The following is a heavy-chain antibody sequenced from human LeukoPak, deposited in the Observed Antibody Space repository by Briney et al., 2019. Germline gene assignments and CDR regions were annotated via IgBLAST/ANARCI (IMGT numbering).Heavy chain of an antibody. CDR1: GGSISNYY. J-gene: IGHJ5*02. D-gene: IGHD1-26*01. CDR3: ARESGGWFDP. V-gene: IGHV4-59*01. CDR2: IYYSGST. Sequence: SETLSLTCTVSGGSISNYYWSWIRQPPGKGLEWIGYIYYSGSTSYNPSLKSRVTMSVDTSNNQFSLKLSSVTAADTAVYYCARESGGWFDPWGQGTLVTVSS.